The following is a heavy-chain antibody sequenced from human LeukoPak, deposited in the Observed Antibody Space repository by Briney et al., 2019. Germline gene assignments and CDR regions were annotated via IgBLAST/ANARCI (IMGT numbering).Heavy chain of an antibody. Sequence: GRSLRLSCAASGFTFSTYAMHWVRQAPGKGLEWVAVISYDRSNRYADHVKGRFTISRDSSRHTVYMEMNRLRDEDTVVSVSDTDLGYCTTTRCYSIGGYFDYWGQGTLVTVSS. D-gene: IGHD2-2*01. CDR3: DTDLGYCTTTRCYSIGGYFDY. V-gene: IGHV3-30-3*01. CDR1: GFTFSTYA. J-gene: IGHJ4*02. CDR2: ISYDRSNR.